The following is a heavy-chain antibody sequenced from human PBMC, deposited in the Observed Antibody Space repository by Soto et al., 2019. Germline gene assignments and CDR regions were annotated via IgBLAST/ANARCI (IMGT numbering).Heavy chain of an antibody. J-gene: IGHJ5*02. V-gene: IGHV1-24*01. CDR2: FDPEDGET. CDR3: ATRRTYYGDPDWFDP. D-gene: IGHD4-17*01. CDR1: GYTLTELS. Sequence: ASVKVSCKVSGYTLTELSMHWVRQAPGKGLEWMGGFDPEDGETIYAQKFQGRVTMTEDTSTDTAYMELSSLRSEDTAVYYCATRRTYYGDPDWFDPWGQGTLVTVSS.